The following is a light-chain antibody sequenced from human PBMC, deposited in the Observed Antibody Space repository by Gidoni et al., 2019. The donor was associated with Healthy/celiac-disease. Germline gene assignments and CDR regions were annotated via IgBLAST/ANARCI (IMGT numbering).Light chain of an antibody. Sequence: QSALPQPASVSGSPAQSITISCTGTSSDVGGYNYVSWYQQHPGKAPKLMIYEVTNRPSGVSTRFSGSKSGNAAALTISGLQAEDEADYYCSSYTSSSTLAFGGGTKLTVL. V-gene: IGLV2-14*01. CDR2: EVT. J-gene: IGLJ2*01. CDR1: SSDVGGYNY. CDR3: SSYTSSSTLA.